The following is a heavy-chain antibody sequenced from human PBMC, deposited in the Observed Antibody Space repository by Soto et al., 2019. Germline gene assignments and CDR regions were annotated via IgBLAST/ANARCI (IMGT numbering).Heavy chain of an antibody. Sequence: QLQLQESGPGLVKPSETLSLTCTVSGGSISSSSYYWGWIRQPPGKGLEWIGSIYYSGSTYYNPSLKSRVTISVDTSKNQFSLKLSSVTAADTAVYYCARHLSEKYYYGSGSYYTDPGYMDVWGKGTTVTVSS. CDR2: IYYSGST. CDR1: GGSISSSSYY. D-gene: IGHD3-10*01. V-gene: IGHV4-39*01. CDR3: ARHLSEKYYYGSGSYYTDPGYMDV. J-gene: IGHJ6*03.